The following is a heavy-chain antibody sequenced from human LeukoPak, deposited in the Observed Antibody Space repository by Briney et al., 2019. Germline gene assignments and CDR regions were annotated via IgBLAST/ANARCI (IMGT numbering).Heavy chain of an antibody. CDR1: GGTFSSYA. CDR2: IIPILGIA. Sequence: SVKVSCKASGGTFSSYAISWVRQAPGQGLEWMGRIIPILGIANYAQKFQGRVTMTEDTSTDTAYMELSSLRSEDTAVYYCATDPGDGYNYRYWGQGTLVTVSS. J-gene: IGHJ4*02. D-gene: IGHD5-24*01. V-gene: IGHV1-69*04. CDR3: ATDPGDGYNYRY.